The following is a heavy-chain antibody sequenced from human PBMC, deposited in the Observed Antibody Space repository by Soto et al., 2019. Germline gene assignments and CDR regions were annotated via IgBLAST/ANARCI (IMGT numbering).Heavy chain of an antibody. V-gene: IGHV1-46*03. CDR2: INPSGGST. CDR1: GYTFTSYY. J-gene: IGHJ4*02. CDR3: ASSGNDCSTTSCYDY. Sequence: GASVKVSCKASGYTFTSYYMHWVRQAPGQGLEWMGIINPSGGSTNYAQKFQGRVTMTRDTSTSTVYMELSSLRSEDTAVYYCASSGNDCSTTSCYDYWGQGTLVTVSS. D-gene: IGHD2-2*01.